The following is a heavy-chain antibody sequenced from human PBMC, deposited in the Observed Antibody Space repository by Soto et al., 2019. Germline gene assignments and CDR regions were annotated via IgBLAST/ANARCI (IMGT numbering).Heavy chain of an antibody. CDR1: GGSFSGYY. CDR2: INHSGST. J-gene: IGHJ6*02. V-gene: IGHV4-34*01. Sequence: PSETLSLTCAVYGGSFSGYYWSWIRQPPGKGLEWIGEINHSGSTNCNPSLKSRVTISVDTSKNQFSLKLSSVTAADTAMYYCARFNYYYGMDVWGQGTTVTVSS. CDR3: ARFNYYYGMDV.